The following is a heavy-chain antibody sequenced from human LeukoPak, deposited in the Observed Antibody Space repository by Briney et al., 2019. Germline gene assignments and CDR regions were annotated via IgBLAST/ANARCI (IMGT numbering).Heavy chain of an antibody. Sequence: GESLKISCECSGYSFTSYWIGWVRQLPGKGVEGMGIIYPGDSDTRYSPSFQGQVTISADKSISTAYLQWSSLKASDTAMYYCARMVRGVMGEFDPWGQGALVTVSS. CDR1: GYSFTSYW. CDR2: IYPGDSDT. D-gene: IGHD3-10*01. CDR3: ARMVRGVMGEFDP. J-gene: IGHJ5*02. V-gene: IGHV5-51*01.